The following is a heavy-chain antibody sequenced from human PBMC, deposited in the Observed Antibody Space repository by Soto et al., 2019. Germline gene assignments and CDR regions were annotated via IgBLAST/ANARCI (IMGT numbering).Heavy chain of an antibody. Sequence: GASVKVSCKASGYSFTGYYLHWVRQAPGQGLEWMGWINPNSSDANYAQKFQGWVTMTRDTSISTAYMELSRLRSDVTAVYYCAVAGLAFDYWGQGTLVTVSS. J-gene: IGHJ4*02. V-gene: IGHV1-2*04. D-gene: IGHD6-19*01. CDR2: INPNSSDA. CDR3: AVAGLAFDY. CDR1: GYSFTGYY.